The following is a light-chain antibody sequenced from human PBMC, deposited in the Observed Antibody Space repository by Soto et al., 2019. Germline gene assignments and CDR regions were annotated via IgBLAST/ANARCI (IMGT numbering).Light chain of an antibody. Sequence: QSVLTQPPSVSAAPGQKVTISCSGSSSNIGNNYVSWYQQLPGTAPKLLIYDNNKRPSGIPDRFSGSKSGTSATLGITGLQTGDEADYYCGTWDSRRSAGVFGTGTKLTVL. J-gene: IGLJ1*01. CDR3: GTWDSRRSAGV. V-gene: IGLV1-51*01. CDR2: DNN. CDR1: SSNIGNNY.